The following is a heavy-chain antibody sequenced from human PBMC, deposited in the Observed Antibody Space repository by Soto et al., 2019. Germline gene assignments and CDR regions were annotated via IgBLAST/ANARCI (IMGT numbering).Heavy chain of an antibody. CDR1: GFTFSSYA. Sequence: VQLLESGGGLVQPGGSLRLSCAASGFTFSSYAMSWVRQAPGKGLEWVSAISGSGDSTFYADSVKGRFTISRDNSKNTLYLPMNSLRAEDTAVYYCATRAWGTYYFDYWGQGTLVTVSS. CDR3: ATRAWGTYYFDY. J-gene: IGHJ4*02. D-gene: IGHD3-16*01. V-gene: IGHV3-23*01. CDR2: ISGSGDST.